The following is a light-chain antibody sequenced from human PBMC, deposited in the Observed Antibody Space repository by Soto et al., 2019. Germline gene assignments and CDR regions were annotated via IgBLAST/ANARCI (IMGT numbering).Light chain of an antibody. CDR3: QQYNSYPWT. J-gene: IGKJ1*01. V-gene: IGKV1-5*03. CDR2: KAS. CDR1: QSISSW. Sequence: DIQMTQSPYTLSASVGERVTITFRASQSISSWLAWYQQKPGKAPKLLIYKASTLESGVPSNFSGSGSGTEFTLTISSLQPEDFATYYCQQYNSYPWTFGQGTKV.